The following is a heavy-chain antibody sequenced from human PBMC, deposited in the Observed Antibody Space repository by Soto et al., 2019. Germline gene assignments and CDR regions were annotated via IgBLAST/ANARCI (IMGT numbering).Heavy chain of an antibody. D-gene: IGHD3-16*02. CDR3: ARDHMITVGGVIVPFDY. CDR2: ISSSSSTI. V-gene: IGHV3-48*02. J-gene: IGHJ4*02. CDR1: GFTFSSYS. Sequence: EVQLVESGGGLVQPGGSLRLSCAASGFTFSSYSMNWVRQAPGKGLEWVSYISSSSSTIYYADSVKGRFTISRDNAKNSLYLQMNSLRDEDTAVYYCARDHMITVGGVIVPFDYWGQGTLVTVSS.